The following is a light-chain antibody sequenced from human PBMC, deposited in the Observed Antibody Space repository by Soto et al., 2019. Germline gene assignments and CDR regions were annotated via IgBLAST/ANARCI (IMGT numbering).Light chain of an antibody. CDR2: DVR. V-gene: IGLV2-14*01. J-gene: IGLJ1*01. CDR1: SSDVGGYNF. Sequence: QSVLTQPASVSGSPGQSITISCTGTSSDVGGYNFVSWYQQHPGKAPKLMIYDVRNRPSGVSNRFSGSKSVNTASLTISGLQAVVEADYYCSSYTSISTYVFGTGTKVTVL. CDR3: SSYTSISTYV.